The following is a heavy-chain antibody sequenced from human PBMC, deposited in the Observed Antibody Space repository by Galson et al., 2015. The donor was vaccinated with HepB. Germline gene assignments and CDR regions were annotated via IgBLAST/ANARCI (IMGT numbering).Heavy chain of an antibody. CDR3: ARDGEGVFWSGYYTTGYYFDY. J-gene: IGHJ4*02. V-gene: IGHV3-30-3*01. D-gene: IGHD3-3*01. CDR1: GFTFSSYA. CDR2: MSYDGSNK. Sequence: SLRLSCAASGFTFSSYAMHWVRQAPGKGLEWVAVMSYDGSNKYYADSVKGRFTISRDNSKNTLYLQMNSLRAEDTAVYYCARDGEGVFWSGYYTTGYYFDYWGQGTLVTVSS.